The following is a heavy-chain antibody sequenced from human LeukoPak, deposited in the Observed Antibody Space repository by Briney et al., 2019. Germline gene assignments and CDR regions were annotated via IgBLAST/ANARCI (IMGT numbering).Heavy chain of an antibody. CDR2: INNEESTI. V-gene: IGHV3-74*01. D-gene: IGHD6-13*01. CDR1: GFTFSNYW. Sequence: GGSLRLSCAVSGFTFSNYWMHWVRQAPGKGLVWVSRINNEESTISYADSVKDRFTVSRDNAKNTLYLQMNSLRDEDTAVYYCARGYSSNYRVDYWGQGTLVTVSS. J-gene: IGHJ4*02. CDR3: ARGYSSNYRVDY.